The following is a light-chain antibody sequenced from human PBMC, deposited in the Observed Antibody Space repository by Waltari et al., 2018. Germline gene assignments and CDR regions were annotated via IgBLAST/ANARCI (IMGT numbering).Light chain of an antibody. CDR2: RIY. J-gene: IGLJ3*02. Sequence: QSVLTQPPSASGTPGQRVTISCSGGRSNIGTNYVFWSQQFPGTAPKLLIHRIYQRPSGVPDRVSGSKSGTSASLAISGLRSEDEADYYCAAWDDSLSVWVFGGGTKLTVL. CDR1: RSNIGTNY. V-gene: IGLV1-47*01. CDR3: AAWDDSLSVWV.